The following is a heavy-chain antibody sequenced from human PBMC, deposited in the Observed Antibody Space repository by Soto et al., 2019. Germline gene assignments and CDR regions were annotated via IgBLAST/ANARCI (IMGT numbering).Heavy chain of an antibody. D-gene: IGHD2-15*01. Sequence: QVQLVESGGGVVQPGRSLRLSCAASGFTFTTYAIHWVRQAPGKGLEWVAVISNDGRGKYYADSVKGRFTISRDNSKNSMYLQRNSLRSDDTAVYYCASDQCCGGGRRCYYFDFWGQRNLVPVSS. V-gene: IGHV3-30*04. CDR1: GFTFTTYA. CDR3: ASDQCCGGGRRCYYFDF. CDR2: ISNDGRGK. J-gene: IGHJ4*02.